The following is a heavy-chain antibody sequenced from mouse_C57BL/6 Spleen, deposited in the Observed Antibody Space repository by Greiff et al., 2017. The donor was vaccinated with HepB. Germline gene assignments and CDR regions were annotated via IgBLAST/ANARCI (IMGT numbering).Heavy chain of an antibody. Sequence: EVMLVESGAELVRPGASVKLSCTASGFNIKDYYMHWVKQRPEQGLEWIGRIDPEDGDTEYAPKFQGKATMTADTSSNTAYLQLSSLTSEDTAVYYCTPYYGSPPYAMDYWGQGTSVTVSS. CDR3: TPYYGSPPYAMDY. V-gene: IGHV14-1*01. J-gene: IGHJ4*01. D-gene: IGHD1-1*01. CDR1: GFNIKDYY. CDR2: IDPEDGDT.